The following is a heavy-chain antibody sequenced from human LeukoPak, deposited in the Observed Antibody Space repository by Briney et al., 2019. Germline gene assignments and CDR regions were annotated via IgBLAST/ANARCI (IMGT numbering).Heavy chain of an antibody. CDR2: INWHGGST. CDR3: ARGPYYASGTYYNVDY. CDR1: GFTFDDHG. J-gene: IGHJ4*02. D-gene: IGHD3-10*01. V-gene: IGHV3-20*04. Sequence: PGGSLRLSCAAPGFTFDDHGMSWVRQAPGKGLEWVSGINWHGGSTGYAGSVKGRFTISRDNAKNSLYLHMNSLRAEDTAFYYCARGPYYASGTYYNVDYWGQGTLVTVSS.